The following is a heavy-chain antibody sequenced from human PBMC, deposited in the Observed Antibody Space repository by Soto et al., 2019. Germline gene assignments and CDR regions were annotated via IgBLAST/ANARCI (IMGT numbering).Heavy chain of an antibody. D-gene: IGHD3-10*01. J-gene: IGHJ6*02. CDR2: INHSGST. CDR3: VKDLTVRGVINGITYGMDV. Sequence: SETLSLTCAVYGGSFSGYYWSWIRQPPGKGLEWIGEINHSGSTNYNPSLKSRVTISVDTSKNQFSLKLSSVTAADTAVYYCVKDLTVRGVINGITYGMDVWGQGTTVTVYS. V-gene: IGHV4-34*01. CDR1: GGSFSGYY.